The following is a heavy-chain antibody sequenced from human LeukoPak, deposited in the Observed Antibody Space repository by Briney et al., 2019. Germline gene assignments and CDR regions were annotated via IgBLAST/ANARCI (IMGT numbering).Heavy chain of an antibody. J-gene: IGHJ4*02. CDR1: GYTFTGYY. Sequence: ASVKVPCKASGYTFTGYYMHWVRQAPGQGLEWMGWINTNTGNPTYAQGFTGRFVFSLDSSVSMAYVQISSLKAEDTAVYYCARGDMGPTYNSNWYETDFWGQGTLITVSS. D-gene: IGHD6-13*01. V-gene: IGHV7-4-1*04. CDR2: INTNTGNP. CDR3: ARGDMGPTYNSNWYETDF.